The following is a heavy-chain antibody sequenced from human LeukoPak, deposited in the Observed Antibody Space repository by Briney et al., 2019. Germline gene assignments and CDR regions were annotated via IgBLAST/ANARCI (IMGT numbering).Heavy chain of an antibody. D-gene: IGHD6-13*01. V-gene: IGHV7-4-1*02. CDR2: INTNTGNP. J-gene: IGHJ6*02. Sequence: ASVKVSCKASGYTFSSYAMNWVRQAPGQGLEWMGWINTNTGNPTYAQGFTGRFVFSLDTSVSTAYLQISSLKAEDTAVYYCARDLSEYSSSWYRGYYYYGMDVWGQGTTVTVSS. CDR1: GYTFSSYA. CDR3: ARDLSEYSSSWYRGYYYYGMDV.